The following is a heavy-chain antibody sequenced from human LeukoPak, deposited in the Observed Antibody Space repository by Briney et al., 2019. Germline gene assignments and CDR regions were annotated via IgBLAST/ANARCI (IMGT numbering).Heavy chain of an antibody. Sequence: GGSLRLSCAASGFTFSRYSMNWVRQAPGKGLEWVSSVSSSSFIYYADSVKGRFTISRDNAKNSLYLQMNSLRAEDTAVYYCARDPPLGSCSTISCPHLDYWGQGTLVTVSS. CDR1: GFTFSRYS. CDR3: ARDPPLGSCSTISCPHLDY. J-gene: IGHJ4*02. D-gene: IGHD2-2*01. CDR2: VSSSSFI. V-gene: IGHV3-21*01.